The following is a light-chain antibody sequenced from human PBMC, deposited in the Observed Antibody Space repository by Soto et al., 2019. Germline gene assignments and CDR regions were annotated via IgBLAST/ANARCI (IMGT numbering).Light chain of an antibody. CDR3: NSYTSINTVL. J-gene: IGLJ2*01. Sequence: QSVLTQPASVSGSPGQSITISCTGTSSDVGNYKYVSWYQQHPGKAPKLMIYDVSYRPSGISNRFSGSKSGNTASLTISGLQAEDEADYYCNSYTSINTVLFGGGTKLTVL. CDR2: DVS. V-gene: IGLV2-14*01. CDR1: SSDVGNYKY.